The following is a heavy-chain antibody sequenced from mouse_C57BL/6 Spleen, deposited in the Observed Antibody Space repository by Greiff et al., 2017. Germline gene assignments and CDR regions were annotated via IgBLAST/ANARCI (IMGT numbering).Heavy chain of an antibody. CDR2: ISYDGNT. D-gene: IGHD3-2*02. Sequence: EVKVEESGPGLVKPSPSLSLSCSVTGYSFTSGYYWNWIRQFPGNKLEWMGYISYDGNTNYNPTLKNRIAITRDTSKNQFSLKLNSVTTEDTATYYCARDQGYWGQGTTLTVSS. CDR3: ARDQGY. CDR1: GYSFTSGYY. V-gene: IGHV3-6*01. J-gene: IGHJ2*01.